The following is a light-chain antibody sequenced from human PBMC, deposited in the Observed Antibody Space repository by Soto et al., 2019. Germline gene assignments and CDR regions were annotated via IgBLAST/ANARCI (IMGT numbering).Light chain of an antibody. J-gene: IGKJ1*01. CDR1: QSFSSSY. CDR2: GAS. CDR3: QQDGSSPRT. V-gene: IGKV3-20*01. Sequence: DIVLTQSPGTLSLSPGERDTLSCRSSQSFSSSYLAWYQQKPGQAPRLLIYGASSRATGISDRFSGSWSGTDVTLNISRLEPEDFSVYYCQQDGSSPRTFGQGTKGEIK.